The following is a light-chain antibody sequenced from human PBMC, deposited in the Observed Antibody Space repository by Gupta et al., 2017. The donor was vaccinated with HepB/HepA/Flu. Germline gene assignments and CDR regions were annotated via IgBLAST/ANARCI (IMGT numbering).Light chain of an antibody. Sequence: DIQLTQSPSSLSVSVGDRVTITCRSSQSITCCFNWYQQKPGKAPKLLIYNTSYLHNGVPSRFSGGGFGTDFTLTISSLQPEDVATYYCQYTYSLVSFGPGTKV. CDR3: QYTYSLVS. CDR1: QSITCC. J-gene: IGKJ3*01. V-gene: IGKV1-39*01. CDR2: NTS.